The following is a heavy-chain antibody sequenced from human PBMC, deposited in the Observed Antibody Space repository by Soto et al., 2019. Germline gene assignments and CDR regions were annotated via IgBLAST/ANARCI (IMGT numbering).Heavy chain of an antibody. J-gene: IGHJ4*02. CDR3: AADYDSSGYYPGQMGY. D-gene: IGHD3-22*01. CDR1: GFTFTSSA. Sequence: ASVKVSCKASGFTFTSSAVQWVRQARGQRLEWIGWIVVGSGNTNYAQKFQERVTITRDMSTSTAYMELSSLRSEDTAVYYCAADYDSSGYYPGQMGYWGQGTLVTVSS. V-gene: IGHV1-58*01. CDR2: IVVGSGNT.